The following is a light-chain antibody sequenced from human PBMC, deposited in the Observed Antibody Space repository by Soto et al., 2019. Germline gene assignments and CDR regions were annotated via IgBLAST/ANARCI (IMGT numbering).Light chain of an antibody. J-gene: IGLJ1*01. V-gene: IGLV2-14*01. CDR2: EVS. CDR3: SSYTSSSTLYV. CDR1: SSDVGGYNY. Sequence: QSALTQPASVSESPGQSITISCTGTSSDVGGYNYVSWYQHHPGKAPKLMIYEVSNRPSGVSNRFSGSKSGNTASLTISGLQAEDEADYYCSSYTSSSTLYVFGTGTKLTVL.